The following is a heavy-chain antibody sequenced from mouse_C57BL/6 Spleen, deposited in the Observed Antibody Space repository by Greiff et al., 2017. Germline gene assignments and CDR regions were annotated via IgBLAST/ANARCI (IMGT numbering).Heavy chain of an antibody. CDR2: FDPSDSYT. D-gene: IGHD2-4*01. CDR1: GYTFTSYW. V-gene: IGHV1-69*01. J-gene: IGHJ4*01. Sequence: VQLQQPGAELVMPGASVKLSCKASGYTFTSYWMHWVKQRPGQGLEWIGEFDPSDSYTNYNQKFKGKSTLTVDKSSSTAYMQLSSLTSEDSAVYYCARYDYDPYAMDYWGQGTSVTVSS. CDR3: ARYDYDPYAMDY.